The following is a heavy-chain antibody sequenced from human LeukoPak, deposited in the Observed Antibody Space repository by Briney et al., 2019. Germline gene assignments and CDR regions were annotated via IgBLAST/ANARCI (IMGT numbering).Heavy chain of an antibody. D-gene: IGHD4-11*01. J-gene: IGHJ6*03. CDR3: ARDSARNNYYYFMDV. CDR1: GFTFSSYW. V-gene: IGHV3-7*01. CDR2: IKKDGSDK. Sequence: GGSLRLSCAASGFTFSSYWMNWVRQAPGKGLEWVANIKKDGSDKNYLGSVKGRFTISRDNAKNSLYVQMNSLRPEDTAVYYCARDSARNNYYYFMDVWGRGTTVTVSS.